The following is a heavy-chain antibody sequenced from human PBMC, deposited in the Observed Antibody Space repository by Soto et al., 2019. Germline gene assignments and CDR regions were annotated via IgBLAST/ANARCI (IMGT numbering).Heavy chain of an antibody. CDR1: GGTFSSYA. CDR3: ALAMVRGVIIRGGPYYYCGMDV. D-gene: IGHD3-10*01. Sequence: SVKVSCKASGGTFSSYAISWVRQAPGQGLEWMGGIIPILGTANYAQKFQGRVTITADKSTSTAYMELSSLRSEDTAVYYCALAMVRGVIIRGGPYYYCGMDVWGQGTTVTVSS. J-gene: IGHJ6*02. V-gene: IGHV1-69*10. CDR2: IIPILGTA.